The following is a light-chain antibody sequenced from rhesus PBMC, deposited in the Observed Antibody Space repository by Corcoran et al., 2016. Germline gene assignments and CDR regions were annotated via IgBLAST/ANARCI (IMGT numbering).Light chain of an antibody. V-gene: IGLV2S7*01. Sequence: QAAPTQSPSVSGSPGQSVTISCTGTSSDVGGYNYVSWYQQHPGKAPKLMIYDVSKRPSGVSDRFSGSKSGNTASLTISGLQAEDEADYYCCSYTTSNTYVFGSGTKLTVL. J-gene: IGLJ6*01. CDR1: SSDVGGYNY. CDR2: DVS. CDR3: CSYTTSNTYV.